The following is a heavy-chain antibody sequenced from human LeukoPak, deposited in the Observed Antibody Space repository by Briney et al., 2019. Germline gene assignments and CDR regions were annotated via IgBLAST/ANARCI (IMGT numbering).Heavy chain of an antibody. J-gene: IGHJ3*02. CDR2: ISAYNGNT. CDR3: AIVEMATIFPTDAFDI. Sequence: ASVKVSCKASGYTFTSYGISWVRQAPGQGLEWMGWISAYNGNTNYAQKLQGRVTMTTDTSTSTAYMELRSLKSDDTAVYYCAIVEMATIFPTDAFDIWGQGTMVTVSS. D-gene: IGHD5-24*01. CDR1: GYTFTSYG. V-gene: IGHV1-18*01.